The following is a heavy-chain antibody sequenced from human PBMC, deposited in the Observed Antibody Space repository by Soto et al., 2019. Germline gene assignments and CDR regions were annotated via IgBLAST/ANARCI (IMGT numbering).Heavy chain of an antibody. CDR3: ARGRPLNFDY. J-gene: IGHJ4*02. CDR1: GGTFSSYA. V-gene: IGHV1-69*13. CDR2: IIPIFGTA. Sequence: ASVKVSCKASGGTFSSYAISWVRQAPGQGLEWMGGIIPIFGTANYAQKFQGRVTITADESTSTAYMELSSLRSEDPAVYYCARGRPLNFDYWGQGTLVTVSS.